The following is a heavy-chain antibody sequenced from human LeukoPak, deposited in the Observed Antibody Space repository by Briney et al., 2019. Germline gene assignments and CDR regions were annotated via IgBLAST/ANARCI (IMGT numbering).Heavy chain of an antibody. J-gene: IGHJ4*02. V-gene: IGHV4-39*07. CDR1: GGSISTSNYY. D-gene: IGHD2-2*02. Sequence: SETLSLTCTVSGGSISTSNYYWGWIRQPPGKGLEWIGKIFYSGSTYYSPSLKSRVTISLDTSKNPFSLKLSSVTAADTAVYYCAKAAAGTAYPSDYWGQGTLVTVSS. CDR2: IFYSGST. CDR3: AKAAAGTAYPSDY.